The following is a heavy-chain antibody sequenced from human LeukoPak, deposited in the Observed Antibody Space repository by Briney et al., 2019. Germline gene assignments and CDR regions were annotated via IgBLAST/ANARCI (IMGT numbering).Heavy chain of an antibody. CDR3: AGGRGTTSSNFDY. D-gene: IGHD2-2*01. CDR1: GYTFTGYY. Sequence: ASVKVSCKASGYTFTGYYMHWVRQAPGQGLEWMGWINPNNGGTNYAQKFQGRVTMTRDTSISTAYMELRRLTSDDTAVYYCAGGRGTTSSNFDYWGQGTLVTVSS. CDR2: INPNNGGT. V-gene: IGHV1-2*02. J-gene: IGHJ4*02.